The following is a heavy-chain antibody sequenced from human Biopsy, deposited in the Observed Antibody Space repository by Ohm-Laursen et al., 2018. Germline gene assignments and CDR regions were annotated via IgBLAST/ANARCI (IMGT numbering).Heavy chain of an antibody. V-gene: IGHV1-46*01. CDR2: INPGGNST. CDR1: GYTFTTYY. CDR3: VLASFDY. Sequence: ASVKVSCKASGYTFTTYYIHWVRQAPGQGLEWMGIINPGGNSTAYTQNFQGRVTMPWDTSTTTVYMDLSSLRSEDTAVYFCVLASFDYWGQGTLVTVPS. J-gene: IGHJ4*02.